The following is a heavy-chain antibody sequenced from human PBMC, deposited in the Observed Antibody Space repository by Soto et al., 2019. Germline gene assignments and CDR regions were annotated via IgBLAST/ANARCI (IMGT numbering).Heavy chain of an antibody. J-gene: IGHJ5*02. D-gene: IGHD6-6*01. V-gene: IGHV4-31*03. CDR1: GGSISSGGYY. CDR3: ARANRKGSSSNWFDP. Sequence: PSETLSLTCTVSGGSISSGGYYWSWIRQHPGKGLEWIGYIYYSGSTYYNPSLKSRVTISVDTSKNQFSLKLSSVTAADTAVYYCARANRKGSSSNWFDPWGQGTLVTVSS. CDR2: IYYSGST.